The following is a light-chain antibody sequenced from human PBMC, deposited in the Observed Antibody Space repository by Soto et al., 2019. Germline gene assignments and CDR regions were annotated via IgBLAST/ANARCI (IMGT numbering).Light chain of an antibody. J-gene: IGLJ1*01. CDR3: SSYTSSSTSRV. CDR1: SSDVGGYNY. Sequence: QSALPQPASVSGSPGQSITISCTGTSSDVGGYNYVSWYQQHPGKAPKLMIYDVSNRPSGVSNRVSGSKSGNTASLTISGLQAEDEADYYCSSYTSSSTSRVFGTGTKLTVL. CDR2: DVS. V-gene: IGLV2-14*01.